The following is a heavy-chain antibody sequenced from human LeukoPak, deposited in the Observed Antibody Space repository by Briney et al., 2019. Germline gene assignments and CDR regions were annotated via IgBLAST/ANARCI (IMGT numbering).Heavy chain of an antibody. D-gene: IGHD2-15*01. V-gene: IGHV4-59*08. Sequence: PSETLSLTCTVSGGSITSYYWGWIRQPPGKGLEWIAYISYSGSTNYTPSLKSRVTISVDTSKNQFSLKLSSVTAADTAVYYCARSHPWQLPDYWGQGTLVTVSS. CDR1: GGSITSYY. CDR3: ARSHPWQLPDY. CDR2: ISYSGST. J-gene: IGHJ4*02.